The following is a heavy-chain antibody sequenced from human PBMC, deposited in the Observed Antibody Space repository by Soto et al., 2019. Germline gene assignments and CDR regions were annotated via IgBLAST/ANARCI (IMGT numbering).Heavy chain of an antibody. CDR2: IYHSGST. V-gene: IGHV4-4*02. Sequence: QVQLQESGPGLVKPSGTLSLTCAVSGGSISSSNWWSWVRQPPGKGLEWIGEIYHSGSTNYNPSLKGRVTISVEKSKEQFSLTLSSVTVADTAVYYCAGLGPTYRMGGCGSRDDYWGQGNLVSVSS. D-gene: IGHD2-15*01. J-gene: IGHJ4*02. CDR3: AGLGPTYRMGGCGSRDDY. CDR1: GGSISSSNW.